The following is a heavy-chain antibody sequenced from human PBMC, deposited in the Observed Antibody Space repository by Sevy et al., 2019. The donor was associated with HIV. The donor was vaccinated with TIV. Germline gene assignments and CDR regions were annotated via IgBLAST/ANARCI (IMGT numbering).Heavy chain of an antibody. D-gene: IGHD7-27*01. V-gene: IGHV3-7*03. J-gene: IGHJ4*02. CDR1: GFTFSSYW. CDR2: IKQDGSEK. CDR3: AREATKGTENTGDRPNYFDY. Sequence: GGSLRLSCAASGFTFSSYWMSWVRQAPGKGLEWVANIKQDGSEKYYVDSVKGRFTISKDNAKNSLYLQMTSLRAEDTAVYYCAREATKGTENTGDRPNYFDYWGQGTLVTVSS.